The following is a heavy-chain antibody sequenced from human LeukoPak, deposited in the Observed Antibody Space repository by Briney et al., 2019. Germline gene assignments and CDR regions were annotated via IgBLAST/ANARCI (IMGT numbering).Heavy chain of an antibody. V-gene: IGHV1-69*04. J-gene: IGHJ4*02. CDR2: IIPILGIA. D-gene: IGHD3-22*01. CDR3: ARDTSYYYDSSGLDY. Sequence: ASAKVSCKASGGTFSSYAISWVRQAPGQGLEWMGRIIPILGIANYAQKFQGRVTITADKSTSTAYMELSSLRSEDTAVYYCARDTSYYYDSSGLDYWGQGTLVTVSS. CDR1: GGTFSSYA.